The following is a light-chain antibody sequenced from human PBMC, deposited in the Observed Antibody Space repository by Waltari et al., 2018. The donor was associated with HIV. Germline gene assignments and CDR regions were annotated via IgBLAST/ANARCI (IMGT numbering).Light chain of an antibody. V-gene: IGLV3-25*03. Sequence: SYELTQPPSVSVSPGQTARITCPGDVLPKQYAYWYQQKPGQAPVVVISKDSERPSGIPVRFSGSSSGTTVTLTISGVQAEDEADYYCQSADSSGTYAVFGGGTQLTVL. CDR3: QSADSSGTYAV. CDR2: KDS. J-gene: IGLJ7*01. CDR1: VLPKQY.